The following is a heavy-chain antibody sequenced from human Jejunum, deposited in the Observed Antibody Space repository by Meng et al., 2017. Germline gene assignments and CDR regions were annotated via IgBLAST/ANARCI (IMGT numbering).Heavy chain of an antibody. V-gene: IGHV3-33*01. CDR3: ARYRSGSSDY. CDR1: GFPFRSYG. Sequence: VGSGGGVGRPWTSLRLSCAASGFPFRSYGMHWVCQAPGQGLEWVAVIWFDGSKTYYADSVKGRFTVSRDNSKNTLYLQMNSLRADDTAVYYCARYRSGSSDYWGRGTLVTVSS. D-gene: IGHD6-19*01. CDR2: IWFDGSKT. J-gene: IGHJ2*01.